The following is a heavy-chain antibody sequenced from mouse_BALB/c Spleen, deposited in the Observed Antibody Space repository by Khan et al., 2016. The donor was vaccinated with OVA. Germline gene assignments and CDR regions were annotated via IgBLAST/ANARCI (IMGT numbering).Heavy chain of an antibody. CDR1: GYTFTSST. J-gene: IGHJ3*01. CDR2: INPSNDYT. V-gene: IGHV1-4*01. CDR3: VRDGAYHRNDGWFAY. D-gene: IGHD2-14*01. Sequence: VQLQQSGAELARPGASVKMSCKASGYTFTSSTIHWIKNRPGQGLEWIGYINPSNDYTNYNQKFTDKAPLTTDKSSTTAYLRLSSLTSDESAVYNCVRDGAYHRNDGWFAYWGQGTMVTVSA.